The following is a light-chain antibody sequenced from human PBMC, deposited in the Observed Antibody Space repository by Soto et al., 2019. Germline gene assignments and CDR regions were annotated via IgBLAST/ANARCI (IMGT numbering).Light chain of an antibody. CDR1: SSDVGGYNY. CDR2: DVT. Sequence: QSVLTQPASVSGSPGQSIAISCTGTSSDVGGYNYVSWYQQHPGKAPKLIIFDVTNRPSGVSGRFAGSKSGTTAPLTISGHHDDDEDYYYCTSVGGRGTDVFGTGTKVTVL. V-gene: IGLV2-14*01. J-gene: IGLJ1*01. CDR3: TSVGGRGTDV.